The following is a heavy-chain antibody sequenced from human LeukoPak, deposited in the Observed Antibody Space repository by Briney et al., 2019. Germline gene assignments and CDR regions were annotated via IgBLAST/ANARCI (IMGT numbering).Heavy chain of an antibody. Sequence: SVKVSCKASGGTFSSYAISWVRQAPGQGLEWMGGVIPIFGTANYAQKFQGRVTITADKSTSTAYMELSSLRSEDTAVYYCARGPAVIAAAGAFDYWGQGTLVTVSS. D-gene: IGHD6-13*01. CDR2: VIPIFGTA. CDR3: ARGPAVIAAAGAFDY. J-gene: IGHJ4*02. V-gene: IGHV1-69*06. CDR1: GGTFSSYA.